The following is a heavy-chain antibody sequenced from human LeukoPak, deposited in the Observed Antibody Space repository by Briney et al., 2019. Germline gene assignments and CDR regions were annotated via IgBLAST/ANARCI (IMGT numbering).Heavy chain of an antibody. CDR3: AREVWGPEY. D-gene: IGHD1-14*01. CDR2: INQDGSDK. V-gene: IGHV3-7*01. CDR1: GFTFTKYW. J-gene: IGHJ4*02. Sequence: GGSLRLSCAASGFTFTKYWMTWVRQAPGKGLEWVGNINQDGSDKNYMDSVKGRFTISRDNTKNSVYLQMSSLRAEDTAVYYCAREVWGPEYWGQGTLVIVSS.